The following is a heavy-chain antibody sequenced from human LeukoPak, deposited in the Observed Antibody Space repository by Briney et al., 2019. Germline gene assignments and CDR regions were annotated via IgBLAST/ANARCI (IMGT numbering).Heavy chain of an antibody. J-gene: IGHJ3*02. D-gene: IGHD3-22*01. Sequence: SETLSLTCSVSGDSISTSNSYWGWIRQPPGKGLEWIGEINHSGSTNYNPSLKSRVTISVDTSKNQFSLKLSSVTAADTAVYYCARQAYYYDSSGYYVDDAFDIWGQGTMVTVSS. CDR1: GDSISTSNSY. CDR2: INHSGST. V-gene: IGHV4-39*01. CDR3: ARQAYYYDSSGYYVDDAFDI.